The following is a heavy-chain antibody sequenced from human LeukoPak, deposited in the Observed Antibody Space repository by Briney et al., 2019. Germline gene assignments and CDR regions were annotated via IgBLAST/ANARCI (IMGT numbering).Heavy chain of an antibody. D-gene: IGHD3-10*01. CDR3: ARELVEDYYGSGSYYPLDY. J-gene: IGHJ4*02. V-gene: IGHV3-74*01. CDR1: GFTFSNYM. Sequence: PGGSLRLSCAASGFTFSNYMMHWVRQAPGKGLVWVSRIKSDGITITYADSVKGRFTISRDNAKNTLYLQMNSLRAEDTAVYYCARELVEDYYGSGSYYPLDYWGQGTLVTVSS. CDR2: IKSDGITI.